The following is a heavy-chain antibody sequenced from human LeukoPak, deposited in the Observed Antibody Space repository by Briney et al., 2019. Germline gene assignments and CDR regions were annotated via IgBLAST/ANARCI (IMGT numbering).Heavy chain of an antibody. CDR3: ARGDYCGSGSYYNSAFDI. Sequence: SETLSLTSTVSGGPISTGTYYWSWIRQPAGKGLEWIVRIYTSGSTNYNPSLKSRVTISVDTSKNQFSLKLNSVTAADTAVYYCARGDYCGSGSYYNSAFDIWGQGTMVTVSS. CDR2: IYTSGST. D-gene: IGHD3-10*01. J-gene: IGHJ3*02. CDR1: GGPISTGTYY. V-gene: IGHV4-61*02.